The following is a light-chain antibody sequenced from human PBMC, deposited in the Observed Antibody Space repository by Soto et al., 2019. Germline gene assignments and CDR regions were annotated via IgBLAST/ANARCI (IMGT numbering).Light chain of an antibody. CDR2: AAS. CDR3: QHLHSYPPT. J-gene: IGKJ4*01. V-gene: IGKV1-9*01. Sequence: IQLTQSPSSLSASVGDRVTITCRASQGISSYLAWYQQISGKAPKLLIYAASTLQSGVPSRFTGSGSGTDFTLTISSLQPDDFATYYCQHLHSYPPTFGGGTKVEIK. CDR1: QGISSY.